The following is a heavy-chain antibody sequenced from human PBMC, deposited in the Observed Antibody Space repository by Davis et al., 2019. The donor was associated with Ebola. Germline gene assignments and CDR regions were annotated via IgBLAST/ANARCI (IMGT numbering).Heavy chain of an antibody. V-gene: IGHV1-69*13. CDR2: IIPIFVTT. Sequence: AASVRVSCKASGYTFTSYDINWVRQATGQGLEWMGEIIPIFVTTNYAQKFQGRVTITADESTSTAYMELSSLRSEDTAVYYCVRDLRGWGDFDYWGQGTLVTVSS. D-gene: IGHD3-10*01. CDR1: GYTFTSYD. CDR3: VRDLRGWGDFDY. J-gene: IGHJ4*02.